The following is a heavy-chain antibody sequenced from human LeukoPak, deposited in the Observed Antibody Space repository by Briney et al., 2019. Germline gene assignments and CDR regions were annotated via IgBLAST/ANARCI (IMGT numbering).Heavy chain of an antibody. CDR1: GGSISSYY. V-gene: IGHV4-59*01. J-gene: IGHJ5*02. CDR2: IYYSGST. CDR3: ARVFIGYSYDDRFDP. Sequence: PSETLSLTCTVSGGSISSYYWSWIRQPPGKGLEWIGYIYYSGSTNYNPSLKSRVTISVDTSKNQFSLKLSSVTAADTAVYYCARVFIGYSYDDRFDPWGQGTLVTASS. D-gene: IGHD5-18*01.